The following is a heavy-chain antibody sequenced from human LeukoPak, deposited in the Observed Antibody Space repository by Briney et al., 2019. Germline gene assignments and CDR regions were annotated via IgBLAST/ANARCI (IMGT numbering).Heavy chain of an antibody. CDR1: GGSFSGYY. CDR3: ARSDSSGPLIPLFDY. D-gene: IGHD6-19*01. Sequence: SETLSLTCAVYGGSFSGYYWGWIRQPPGKGLEWIGSIYYSGSTYYNPSLKSRVTISVDTSKNQFSLKLHSVTAADTAVYYCARSDSSGPLIPLFDYWGQGTLVTVSS. V-gene: IGHV4-39*01. CDR2: IYYSGST. J-gene: IGHJ4*02.